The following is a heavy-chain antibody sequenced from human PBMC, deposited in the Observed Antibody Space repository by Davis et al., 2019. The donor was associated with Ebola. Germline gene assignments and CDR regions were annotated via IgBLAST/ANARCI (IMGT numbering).Heavy chain of an antibody. J-gene: IGHJ4*02. CDR3: ARTFTVDTPIIDY. V-gene: IGHV4-34*01. Sequence: SETLSLTCAVYGGSFSGYYWSWIRQPPGKGLEWIGEINHSGNTNYNPSLKSRVTISVDTSKNQFSLKVSSVTAADTAVYYCARTFTVDTPIIDYWGQGALVTVSS. CDR1: GGSFSGYY. CDR2: INHSGNT. D-gene: IGHD5-18*01.